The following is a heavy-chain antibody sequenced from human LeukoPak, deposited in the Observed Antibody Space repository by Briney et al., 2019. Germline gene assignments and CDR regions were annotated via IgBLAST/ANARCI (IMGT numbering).Heavy chain of an antibody. CDR1: GFTFSSYE. D-gene: IGHD3-10*01. V-gene: IGHV3-48*03. CDR3: ARGRTYGLGGDY. CDR2: ISSSGSTI. Sequence: SGGSLRLSCAASGFTFSSYEMNWVRQAPGKGLEWVSYISSSGSTIHYADSVKGRFTISRDSAKNSLYLQMNSLRDEDTAVYYCARGRTYGLGGDYWGQGTLVTVSS. J-gene: IGHJ4*02.